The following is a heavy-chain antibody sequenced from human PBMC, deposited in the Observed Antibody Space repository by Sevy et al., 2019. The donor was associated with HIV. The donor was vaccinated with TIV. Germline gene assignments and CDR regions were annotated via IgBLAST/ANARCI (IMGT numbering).Heavy chain of an antibody. Sequence: SQTLSLTCAISGDSVSSNSAAWNWIRQSPSRGLEWLGRTFYRSRWYNDYAVSVKGRITINPDTSKNQFSLQLNSVTPDDTAVYYCARESGSSFTFDCWGLGTLVTVSS. CDR2: TFYRSRWYN. CDR1: GDSVSSNSAA. D-gene: IGHD3-10*01. V-gene: IGHV6-1*01. J-gene: IGHJ4*02. CDR3: ARESGSSFTFDC.